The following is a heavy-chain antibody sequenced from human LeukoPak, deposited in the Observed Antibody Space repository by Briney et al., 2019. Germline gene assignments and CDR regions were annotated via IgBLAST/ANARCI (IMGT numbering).Heavy chain of an antibody. D-gene: IGHD2-8*01. CDR2: ISGSGGST. Sequence: GGSLRLSCAASGFILNNYEMHWVRQAPGKGLEWASAISGSGGSTYYADSVKGRFTISRDNSKNTLYLQMNSLRAEDTAVYYCAKDPGVLMVPVAHMAYFDYWGQGTLVTVSS. V-gene: IGHV3-23*01. CDR1: GFILNNYE. CDR3: AKDPGVLMVPVAHMAYFDY. J-gene: IGHJ4*02.